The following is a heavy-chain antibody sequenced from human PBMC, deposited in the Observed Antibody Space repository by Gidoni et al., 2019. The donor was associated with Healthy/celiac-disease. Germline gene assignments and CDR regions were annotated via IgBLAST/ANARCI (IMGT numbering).Heavy chain of an antibody. CDR3: AARSSQYSSSWYGGMDV. D-gene: IGHD6-13*01. CDR1: GGTFSSYA. V-gene: IGHV1-69*06. CDR2: IIPIFGTA. J-gene: IGHJ6*02. Sequence: VQLVQSGAEVKKPGSSVKVSCKASGGTFSSYAISWVRQAPGQGLEWMGGIIPIFGTANYAQKFQGRVTITADKSTSTAYMELSSLRSEDTAVYYCAARSSQYSSSWYGGMDVWGQGTTVTVSS.